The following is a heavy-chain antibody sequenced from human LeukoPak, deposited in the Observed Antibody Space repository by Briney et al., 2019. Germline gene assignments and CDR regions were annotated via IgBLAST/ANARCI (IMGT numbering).Heavy chain of an antibody. J-gene: IGHJ1*01. Sequence: GASVKVSCKASGGSFTNCPFHWVRQAPGQGLEWMGGIIPMFGSRDYAQKFQGRLTITADESTTTAYLELSSLRSEDTAVYYCARGDPVPLGGGNLLRVLYFHDWGQGTLVAVSS. CDR2: IIPMFGSR. CDR1: GGSFTNCP. V-gene: IGHV1-69*13. D-gene: IGHD4-23*01. CDR3: ARGDPVPLGGGNLLRVLYFHD.